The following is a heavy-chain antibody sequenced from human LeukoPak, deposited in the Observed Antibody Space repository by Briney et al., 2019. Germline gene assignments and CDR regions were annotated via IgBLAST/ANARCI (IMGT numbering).Heavy chain of an antibody. Sequence: PSETLSLTCTVSGGSISSRSYYWGWTRQPPGKGLEWIGSIYDSGSTYYNPSLKSRVTISVDTSKNQFSLKLSSVTAADTAVYYCASLRQYQLPYYYYYYYMDVWGKGTTVTVSS. CDR2: IYDSGST. CDR1: GGSISSRSYY. V-gene: IGHV4-39*01. CDR3: ASLRQYQLPYYYYYYYMDV. J-gene: IGHJ6*03. D-gene: IGHD2-2*01.